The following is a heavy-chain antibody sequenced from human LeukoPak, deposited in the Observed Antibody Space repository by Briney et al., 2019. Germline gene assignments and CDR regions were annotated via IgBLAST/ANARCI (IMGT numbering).Heavy chain of an antibody. J-gene: IGHJ5*02. CDR2: INPNSGGT. CDR3: ARAARVIVVVPAAKVGWFDP. D-gene: IGHD2-2*01. Sequence: ASVKVSCKASGYTFTGYYMHWVRQAPGQGLEWMGWINPNSGGTNYAQKFQSWVTMTRDTSISTAYMELSRLRSDDTAVYYCARAARVIVVVPAAKVGWFDPWGQGTLVTVSS. CDR1: GYTFTGYY. V-gene: IGHV1-2*04.